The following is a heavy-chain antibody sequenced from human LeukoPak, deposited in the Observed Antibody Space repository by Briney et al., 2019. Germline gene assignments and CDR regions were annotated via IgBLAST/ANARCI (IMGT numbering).Heavy chain of an antibody. V-gene: IGHV1-2*02. D-gene: IGHD3-3*01. CDR2: INPNSGGT. J-gene: IGHJ5*02. CDR1: GYTFTGYY. CDR3: ATEFRVTIFGVVITDNWFDP. Sequence: ASVKVSCKASGYTFTGYYMHWVRHAPGQGLEWMGWINPNSGGTNYAQKFQGRVTMTRDTSISTAYMELSSLRSEDTAVYYCATEFRVTIFGVVITDNWFDPWGQGTLVTVSS.